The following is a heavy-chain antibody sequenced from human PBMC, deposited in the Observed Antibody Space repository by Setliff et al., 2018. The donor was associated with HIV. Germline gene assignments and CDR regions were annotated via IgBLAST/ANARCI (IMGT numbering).Heavy chain of an antibody. CDR1: GGTFNNYA. J-gene: IGHJ3*02. Sequence: ASVTVSCKASGGTFNNYAISWVRQAPGQGLEWMGYVSAYNANTNYAQNFRGRVTMTTDTSTTTVSMELRSLSADDTALYYCARHYTGGCPPEVFDIWGQGTMVTVSS. CDR3: ARHYTGGCPPEVFDI. D-gene: IGHD6-25*01. CDR2: VSAYNANT. V-gene: IGHV1-18*01.